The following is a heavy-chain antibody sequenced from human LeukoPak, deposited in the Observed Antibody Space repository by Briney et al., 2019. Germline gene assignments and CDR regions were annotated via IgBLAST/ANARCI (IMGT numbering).Heavy chain of an antibody. V-gene: IGHV4-59*01. D-gene: IGHD2-21*01. CDR3: ARVGFEVASDY. CDR1: GGSISSYY. CDR2: IYYSGST. J-gene: IGHJ4*02. Sequence: SETLSLTCTVSGGSISSYYWSWIRQPPGKGLEWIGYIYYSGSTNYNPSLKSRVTISVDTSKNQFSLKLSSVTAADTAVYYCARVGFEVASDYWGQGTLVTVSS.